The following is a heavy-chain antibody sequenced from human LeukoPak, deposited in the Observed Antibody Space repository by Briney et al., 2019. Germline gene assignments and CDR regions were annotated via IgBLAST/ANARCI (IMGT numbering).Heavy chain of an antibody. D-gene: IGHD1-1*01. V-gene: IGHV3-23*01. CDR2: LRGDGET. J-gene: IGHJ4*02. CDR3: ARASRVSNADAVW. CDR1: GFSFTSYA. Sequence: GGSLRLSCAASGFSFTSYAMSWVRQAPARGPEWVSSLRGDGETFYADSVKGRFTLSRDDSRNTVYLQLNNLRVEDTAIYYCARASRVSNADAVWWGQGTQVTVSP.